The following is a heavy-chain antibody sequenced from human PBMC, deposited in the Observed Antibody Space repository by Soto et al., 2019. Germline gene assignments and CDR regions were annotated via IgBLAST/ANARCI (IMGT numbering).Heavy chain of an antibody. J-gene: IGHJ6*02. D-gene: IGHD2-2*02. CDR3: ARLPPYCSSTSCYSYYYYGMDV. Sequence: SLRLSCAASGFTFSSYGMHWVRQAPGKGLEWVAVIWYDGSNKYYADSVKGRFTISRDNSKNTLYLQMNSLRAEDTAVYYCARLPPYCSSTSCYSYYYYGMDVWGQGTTVTVSS. CDR2: IWYDGSNK. V-gene: IGHV3-33*01. CDR1: GFTFSSYG.